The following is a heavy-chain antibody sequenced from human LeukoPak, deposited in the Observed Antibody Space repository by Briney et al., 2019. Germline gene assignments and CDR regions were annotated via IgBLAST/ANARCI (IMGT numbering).Heavy chain of an antibody. CDR3: ARRAFFGTYYQFYYYMDV. V-gene: IGHV3-7*01. CDR1: GFTFSSYW. J-gene: IGHJ6*03. D-gene: IGHD1-26*01. Sequence: PGGSLRLSCAASGFTFSSYWMNWVRQAPGRGLEWVANIKQDGSEKYYVDSVKGRFTISRDNAKNSLYLQMNSLRAEDTAVYYFARRAFFGTYYQFYYYMDVWGKGTTVTVSS. CDR2: IKQDGSEK.